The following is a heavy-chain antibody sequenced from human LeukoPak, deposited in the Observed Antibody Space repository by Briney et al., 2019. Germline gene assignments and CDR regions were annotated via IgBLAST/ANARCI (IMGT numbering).Heavy chain of an antibody. CDR2: FDPEDGET. D-gene: IGHD3-9*01. Sequence: ASVKVSCKVSGYTLTELSMHWVRQAPGKGLEWMRGFDPEDGETIYAQKFQGRVTMTEDTSTDTAYMELSSLRSEDTAVYYCATLNVLRYFDTTDYWGQGTLVTVSS. CDR1: GYTLTELS. V-gene: IGHV1-24*01. CDR3: ATLNVLRYFDTTDY. J-gene: IGHJ4*02.